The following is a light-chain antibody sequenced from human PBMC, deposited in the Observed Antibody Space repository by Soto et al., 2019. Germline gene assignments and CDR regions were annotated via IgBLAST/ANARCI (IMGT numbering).Light chain of an antibody. CDR3: SSYTTSNTRQIV. CDR2: DVS. J-gene: IGLJ1*01. Sequence: QSVLTQPASGSGSPGQSITISCTGTSSDVGGYNYVSWYQQHPGKAPKFMIYDVSNRPSGVSNRFSGSKSGNTASLTISGLQAEDEADYYCSSYTTSNTRQIVFGTGTQLTVL. V-gene: IGLV2-14*01. CDR1: SSDVGGYNY.